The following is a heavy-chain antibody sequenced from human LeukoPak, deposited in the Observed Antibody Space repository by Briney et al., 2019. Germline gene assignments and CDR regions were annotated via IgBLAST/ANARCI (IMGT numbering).Heavy chain of an antibody. D-gene: IGHD3-3*01. Sequence: GESLKISCKGSGYSFTSYWIGWLRQMPGKGLEWMGIIYPGDSDTRYSPSFQGQVTISADKSISTAYLQWSSLKASDTAMYYCARCYDFWSGPHVGCYFDYWGQGTLVTVSS. V-gene: IGHV5-51*01. CDR3: ARCYDFWSGPHVGCYFDY. CDR1: GYSFTSYW. J-gene: IGHJ4*02. CDR2: IYPGDSDT.